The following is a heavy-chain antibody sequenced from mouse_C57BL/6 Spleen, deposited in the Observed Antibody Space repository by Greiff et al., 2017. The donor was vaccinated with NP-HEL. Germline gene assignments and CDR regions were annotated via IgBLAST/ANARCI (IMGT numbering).Heavy chain of an antibody. CDR1: GFTFSNYW. J-gene: IGHJ1*03. CDR3: TVRTYWYFDV. CDR2: IGPTSDNYAT. V-gene: IGHV6-3*01. Sequence: EVKVEESGGGLVQPGGSMKLSCVASGFTFSNYWMNWVRQTPEKGLEWVAQIGPTSDNYATHYAESVKGRFTISRDDSKSSVYLQMNNLRAEDTGIYYCTVRTYWYFDVWGTVTTVTVSS.